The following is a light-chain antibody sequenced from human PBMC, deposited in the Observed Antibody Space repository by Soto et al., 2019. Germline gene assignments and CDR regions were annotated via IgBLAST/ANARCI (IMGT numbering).Light chain of an antibody. CDR3: QQYASYPWT. CDR2: SAS. Sequence: DIQMTQSPSSLSASVGDTVTITCRSSQDIGIRLSWYQQKPGKAPKILIFSASNLGRGVPSRFSGSGSGAEFTLTISGLQPDDSASYCCQQYASYPWTFGQGTKVQIK. V-gene: IGKV1D-16*01. J-gene: IGKJ1*01. CDR1: QDIGIR.